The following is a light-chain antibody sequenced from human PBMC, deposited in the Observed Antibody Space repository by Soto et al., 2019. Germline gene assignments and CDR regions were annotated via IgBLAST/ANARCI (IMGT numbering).Light chain of an antibody. J-gene: IGLJ2*01. Sequence: QSALTQPASVSGSPGQSITLSCTGTSSDIGGYDYGSWYQRHPGKAPKLIIYDVNNRPSGVSNRFSGSKSGNTASLTISGLQAEDEADYYCTSYASGSAHVVFGGGTKLTDL. V-gene: IGLV2-14*01. CDR3: TSYASGSAHVV. CDR1: SSDIGGYDY. CDR2: DVN.